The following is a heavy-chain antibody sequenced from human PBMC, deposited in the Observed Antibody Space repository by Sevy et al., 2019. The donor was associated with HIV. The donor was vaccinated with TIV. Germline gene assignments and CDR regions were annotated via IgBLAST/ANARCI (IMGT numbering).Heavy chain of an antibody. V-gene: IGHV4-34*01. CDR2: INESGIT. J-gene: IGHJ5*02. D-gene: IGHD2-2*01. CDR1: DGSFSGYY. CDR3: ARSPPVVVVPGAPSWFDP. Sequence: SETLSLTCAVHDGSFSGYYWNWIRQLPGKWLEWIGEINESGITYYNPSLKSRVTISIDTSKKQFPLKLNSVTAVDSAVYSCARSPPVVVVPGAPSWFDPWGQGTLVTVSS.